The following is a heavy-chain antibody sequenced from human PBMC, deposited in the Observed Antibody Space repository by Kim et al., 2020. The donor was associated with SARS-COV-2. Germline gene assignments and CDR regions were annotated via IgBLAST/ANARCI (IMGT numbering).Heavy chain of an antibody. CDR1: GFTFSSYA. J-gene: IGHJ4*02. D-gene: IGHD2-15*01. CDR3: AKVLQPREDIVGLDY. CDR2: ISGSGGST. V-gene: IGHV3-23*01. Sequence: GGSLRLSCPASGFTFSSYAMSWVRQAPGKGLEWVSAISGSGGSTYYADSVKGRFTISRDNSKNTLYLQMNSLRAEDTAVYYCAKVLQPREDIVGLDYWGQGTLVTVSS.